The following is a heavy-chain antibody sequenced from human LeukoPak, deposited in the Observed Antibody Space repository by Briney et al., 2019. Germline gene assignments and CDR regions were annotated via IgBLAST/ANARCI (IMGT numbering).Heavy chain of an antibody. Sequence: GGSLRLSCAASGFTFKSYWMNWVRQAPGKGLEWVAHIKEDGSEKYYVDSVKGRFTISRDNAKNPLYLQMNSLRADDTAVYYCARAGYTYTWPPSYYYGMDVWGQGTTVTASS. D-gene: IGHD2-2*02. J-gene: IGHJ6*02. CDR1: GFTFKSYW. CDR2: IKEDGSEK. V-gene: IGHV3-7*05. CDR3: ARAGYTYTWPPSYYYGMDV.